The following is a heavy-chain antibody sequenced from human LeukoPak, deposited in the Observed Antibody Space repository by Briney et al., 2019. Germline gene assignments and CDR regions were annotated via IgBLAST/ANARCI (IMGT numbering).Heavy chain of an antibody. CDR3: EQNSAYVIGYGYAKFRCFDY. Sequence: ASVKVSCKASGYTFTSYDINWVRQATGQGLEWMGWMNPNSGNTGYAQKFQGRVTMTRNTSISTAYMELSSLRSEDTAVYYCEQNSAYVIGYGYAKFRCFDYWGQGTLVTVSS. CDR2: MNPNSGNT. V-gene: IGHV1-8*01. CDR1: GYTFTSYD. J-gene: IGHJ4*02. D-gene: IGHD3-16*01.